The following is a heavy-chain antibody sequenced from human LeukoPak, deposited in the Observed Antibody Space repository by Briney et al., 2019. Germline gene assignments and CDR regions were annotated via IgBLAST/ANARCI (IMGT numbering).Heavy chain of an antibody. CDR3: ARDRPYEYYYDSSGSFDY. V-gene: IGHV3-21*01. CDR1: GFTFSSYS. J-gene: IGHJ4*02. Sequence: TGGSLRLSCAASGFTFSSYSMNWVRQAPGKGLEWVSSISSSSSYIYYADSVKGRFTISRDNAKNSLYLQMNSLRAEDTAVYYCARDRPYEYYYDSSGSFDYWGQGTLVTVSS. CDR2: ISSSSSYI. D-gene: IGHD3-22*01.